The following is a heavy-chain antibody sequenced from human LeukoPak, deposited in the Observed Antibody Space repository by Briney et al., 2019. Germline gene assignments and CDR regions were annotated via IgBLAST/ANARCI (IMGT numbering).Heavy chain of an antibody. CDR1: GYTFTSYD. CDR3: ARINSGSYYYYYYGMDV. Sequence: ASVKVSCKASGYTFTSYDINWVRQATGQGLEWMGWMNPNSGNTGYAQKFQGRVTMTRNTSISTAYMEQSSLRSEDTAVYYCARINSGSYYYYYYGMDVWGQGTTVTVSS. J-gene: IGHJ6*02. V-gene: IGHV1-8*01. D-gene: IGHD1-26*01. CDR2: MNPNSGNT.